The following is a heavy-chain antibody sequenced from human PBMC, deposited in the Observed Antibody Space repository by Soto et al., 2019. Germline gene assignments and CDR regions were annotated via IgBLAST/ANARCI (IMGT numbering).Heavy chain of an antibody. CDR2: ISYDGTNQ. J-gene: IGHJ6*02. D-gene: IGHD2-15*01. CDR3: ARESTLGYYYGLDV. Sequence: QVQLVESGGGVVQPETSLRLSCTVSGFTFRNYPMHWVRQAPGKGLEWVAVISYDGTNQYYTHSVKGRFTISRDNSKNALYLVMTSLRPEDTAVYYWARESTLGYYYGLDVWGQGTTVTVSS. V-gene: IGHV3-30-3*01. CDR1: GFTFRNYP.